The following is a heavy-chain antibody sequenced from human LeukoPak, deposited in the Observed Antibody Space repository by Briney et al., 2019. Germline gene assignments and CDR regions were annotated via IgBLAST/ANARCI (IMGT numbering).Heavy chain of an antibody. V-gene: IGHV4-34*01. CDR1: GGFFSGYY. D-gene: IGHD3-9*01. Sequence: PSETLSLTCAVYGGFFSGYYWSWIRQPPGKGLEWIGEINHSGSTNYNPSLKSRVTISVDTSKNQFSLKLSSVTAADTAVYYCARRQQLSLYDILTGYYFDPWGQGTLVTVSS. J-gene: IGHJ5*02. CDR2: INHSGST. CDR3: ARRQQLSLYDILTGYYFDP.